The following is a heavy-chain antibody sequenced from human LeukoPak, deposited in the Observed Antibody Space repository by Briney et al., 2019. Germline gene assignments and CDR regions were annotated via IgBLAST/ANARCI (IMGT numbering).Heavy chain of an antibody. J-gene: IGHJ4*02. Sequence: GGSLRLSCAASGFAFNTYAMHWVRQAPGQGLEWVALIWHDGSHKFYSNSVRGQFTISRDNSKNTVSLQMNNLRPEDTAVYYCARETFGSGSYPDFWGQGTLVTVSS. V-gene: IGHV3-33*01. CDR3: ARETFGSGSYPDF. CDR1: GFAFNTYA. CDR2: IWHDGSHK. D-gene: IGHD3-10*01.